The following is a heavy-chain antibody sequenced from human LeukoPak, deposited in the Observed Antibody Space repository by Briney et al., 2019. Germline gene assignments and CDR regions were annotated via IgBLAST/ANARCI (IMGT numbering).Heavy chain of an antibody. CDR2: IYHSGST. J-gene: IGHJ4*02. V-gene: IGHV4-38-2*01. CDR3: ARSVASCFDY. D-gene: IGHD2-2*01. CDR1: GYSISSGYY. Sequence: PSETLSLTCAVSGYSISSGYYWGWIRQPPGKGLEWIGSIYHSGSTYYNPSLKSRVTISVDTSKNQFSLKLSSVTAADTAVYYCARSVASCFDYWGQGTLVTVSS.